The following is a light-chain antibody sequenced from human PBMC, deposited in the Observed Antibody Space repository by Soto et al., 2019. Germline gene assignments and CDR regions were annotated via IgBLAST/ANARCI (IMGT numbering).Light chain of an antibody. Sequence: DIQMTQSPSSLSASVGDRLTITCRASQGISTYLNWYQQKPGKVPKRLIYAASSLQSGVPSRFSGYGSGTEFTLTISSLQPEDSAIYYCLQHNSYPLTFGGGTKVDIK. J-gene: IGKJ4*01. CDR3: LQHNSYPLT. V-gene: IGKV1-17*01. CDR1: QGISTY. CDR2: AAS.